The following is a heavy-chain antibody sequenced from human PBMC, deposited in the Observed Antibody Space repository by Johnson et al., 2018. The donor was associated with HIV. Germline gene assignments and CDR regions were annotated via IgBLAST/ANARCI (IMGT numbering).Heavy chain of an antibody. V-gene: IGHV3-66*01. CDR2: IYSGGST. Sequence: MKWVRQTPGMGLEWVSVIYSGGSTYYADSVKGRYTISRDNSKNTLYLQMNSLRADDTAVYYCARAYSYGAFDIWGQGTMVSVSS. CDR3: ARAYSYGAFDI. D-gene: IGHD5-18*01. J-gene: IGHJ3*02.